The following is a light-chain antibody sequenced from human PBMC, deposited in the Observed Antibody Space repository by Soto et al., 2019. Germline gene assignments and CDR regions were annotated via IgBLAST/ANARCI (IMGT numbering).Light chain of an antibody. CDR3: QQRSNWFT. CDR1: QSVSSY. Sequence: EIVLTQSPATLSLSPGERATLSCRASQSVSSYLAWYQQKPGQAPRLLIYDASNRATGIPARFSGSGSGTDFTLTISSLEPEDFAVYYCQQRSNWFTFCPGTKVDIK. V-gene: IGKV3-11*01. CDR2: DAS. J-gene: IGKJ3*01.